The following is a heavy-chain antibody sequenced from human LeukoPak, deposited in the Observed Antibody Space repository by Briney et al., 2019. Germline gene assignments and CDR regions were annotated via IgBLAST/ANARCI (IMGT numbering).Heavy chain of an antibody. J-gene: IGHJ5*02. CDR2: ISSSGSTI. CDR3: ATTMVRGVIINGGNWFDP. D-gene: IGHD3-10*01. Sequence: PGGSLRLSCAASGFTFSDYYMSWIRQAPGKGLEWVSYISSSGSTIYYADSVKGRFTISRDNAKNSLYLQMNSLRAEDTAVYYCATTMVRGVIINGGNWFDPWGQGTLVTVSS. CDR1: GFTFSDYY. V-gene: IGHV3-11*04.